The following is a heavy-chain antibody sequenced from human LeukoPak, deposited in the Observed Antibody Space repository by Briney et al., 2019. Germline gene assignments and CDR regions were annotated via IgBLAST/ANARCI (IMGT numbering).Heavy chain of an antibody. CDR2: IWYDGSNK. D-gene: IGHD5-12*01. CDR3: ARDLGSGYDFAFDI. V-gene: IGHV3-33*08. J-gene: IGHJ3*02. CDR1: GFTFSNYG. Sequence: PGRSLRLSCAASGFTFSNYGMHWVRQAPGKGLEWVAVIWYDGSNKYYADSVKGRFTISRDNSKNTLYLQMNSLRAEDTAVYYCARDLGSGYDFAFDIWGQGTMVTVSS.